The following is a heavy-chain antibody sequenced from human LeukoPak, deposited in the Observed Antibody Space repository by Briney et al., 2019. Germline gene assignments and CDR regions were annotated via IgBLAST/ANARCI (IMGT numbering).Heavy chain of an antibody. CDR2: IYHSGST. D-gene: IGHD1-7*01. CDR1: GGSISSYY. V-gene: IGHV4-59*01. J-gene: IGHJ6*02. CDR3: ARDNWNYGSSMDV. Sequence: SETLSLTCTVSGGSISSYYWSWIRQPPGKGLEWIGYIYHSGSTNYNPSLKSRVTISVDTSKNQFSLKLSSVTAADTAVYYCARDNWNYGSSMDVWGQGTTVTVSS.